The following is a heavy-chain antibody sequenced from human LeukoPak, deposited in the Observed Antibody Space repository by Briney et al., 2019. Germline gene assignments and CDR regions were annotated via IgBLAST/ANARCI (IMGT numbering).Heavy chain of an antibody. CDR1: GGSFSGSY. V-gene: IGHV3-7*01. J-gene: IGHJ1*01. CDR3: AFLIREPQH. Sequence: PSETLSLTCGVSGGSFSGSYWGWIRQPPGKGLEWVAMAASDGGDRNYVDSVKGRFTISRDNSKNSLYLQMSSLAAEDTAVYYCAFLIREPQHWGQGTLVTVSS. D-gene: IGHD1-26*01. CDR2: AASDGGDR.